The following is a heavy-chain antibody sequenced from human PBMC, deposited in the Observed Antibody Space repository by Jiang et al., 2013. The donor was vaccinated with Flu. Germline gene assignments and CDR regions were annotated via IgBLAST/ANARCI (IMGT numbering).Heavy chain of an antibody. J-gene: IGHJ4*02. CDR2: INPGKGST. V-gene: IGHV1-46*03. CDR1: GYTFTDYF. D-gene: IGHD6-13*01. Sequence: GAEVKKPGASVKISCKASGYTFTDYFLHWVRQAPGQGLEWMGMINPGKGSTNYAQKFQGRVTMTWDTSTSTVYMELSSLRSEDTAVYYCARDRQSAVGRGGIFDSWGQGSLVTVSS. CDR3: ARDRQSAVGRGGIFDS.